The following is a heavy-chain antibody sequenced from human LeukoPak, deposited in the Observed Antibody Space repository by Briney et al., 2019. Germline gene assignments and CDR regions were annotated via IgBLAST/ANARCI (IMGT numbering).Heavy chain of an antibody. D-gene: IGHD3-16*02. V-gene: IGHV3-23*01. CDR2: ISGSGGST. CDR1: GFTFSSYA. CDR3: AKDHGTFYDYVWGSYRSPFFDY. Sequence: PGGSLRLSCAASGFTFSSYAMSWVRQAPGKGLEWVSAISGSGGSTYYADSVKGRFTISRDNSKNTLYLQMNSLRAEDTAVYYCAKDHGTFYDYVWGSYRSPFFDYWGQGTLVTVSS. J-gene: IGHJ4*02.